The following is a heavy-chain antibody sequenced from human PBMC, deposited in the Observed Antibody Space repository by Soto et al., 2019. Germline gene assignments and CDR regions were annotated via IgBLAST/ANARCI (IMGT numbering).Heavy chain of an antibody. J-gene: IGHJ6*03. Sequence: SETLSLTCAVYGGSFSGYYWSWIRQPPGKGLEWIGEINHSGSTNYNPSLKSRVTISVDTSKNQFSLKLSSVTAADTAVYYCARPKTGLYYYGSGRNYYYYYMDVWGKGTTVTVSS. D-gene: IGHD3-10*01. CDR3: ARPKTGLYYYGSGRNYYYYYMDV. CDR1: GGSFSGYY. CDR2: INHSGST. V-gene: IGHV4-34*01.